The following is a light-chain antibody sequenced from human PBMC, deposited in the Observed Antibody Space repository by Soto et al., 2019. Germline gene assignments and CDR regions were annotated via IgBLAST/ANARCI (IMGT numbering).Light chain of an antibody. J-gene: IGLJ2*01. V-gene: IGLV2-14*03. CDR2: EVD. CDR3: SSYTTSTTPVL. Sequence: QSVLTQPASVSGSPGQSITISCTGTSSDVGAYNYVSWYQQHPGKAPKLMIYEVDNRPSGVSNRFSGSKSGTTASLTISGLQAEDEADYYCSSYTTSTTPVLFGGGTQLTVL. CDR1: SSDVGAYNY.